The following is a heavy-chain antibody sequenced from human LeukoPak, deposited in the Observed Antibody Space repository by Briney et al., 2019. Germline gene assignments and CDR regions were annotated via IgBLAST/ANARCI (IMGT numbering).Heavy chain of an antibody. CDR2: IHTSGRT. D-gene: IGHD3-22*01. J-gene: IGHJ4*02. CDR3: ARGVTYYYDSSGYLY. Sequence: SETLSLTCTVSGDSISSGSYYWSWIRQPAGKGLEWIGRIHTSGRTNYNPSLKSRVTILADTSKNQFSLKLSSVTAADTAVYYCARGVTYYYDSSGYLYWGQGTLVTVSS. V-gene: IGHV4-61*02. CDR1: GDSISSGSYY.